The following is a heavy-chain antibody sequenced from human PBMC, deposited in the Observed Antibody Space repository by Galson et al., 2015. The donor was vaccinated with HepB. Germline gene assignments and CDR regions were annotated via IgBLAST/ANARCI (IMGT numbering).Heavy chain of an antibody. CDR3: ARDLRVLRYFDWFPKTGWFDP. V-gene: IGHV7-4-1*02. CDR2: INTNTGNP. D-gene: IGHD3-9*01. J-gene: IGHJ5*02. Sequence: VKVSCKASGYTFTSYAMNWVRQAPGQGLEWMGWINTNTGNPTYAQGFTGRFVFSLDTSVSTAYLQISSLKAEDTAVYYCARDLRVLRYFDWFPKTGWFDPWGQGTLVTVTS. CDR1: GYTFTSYA.